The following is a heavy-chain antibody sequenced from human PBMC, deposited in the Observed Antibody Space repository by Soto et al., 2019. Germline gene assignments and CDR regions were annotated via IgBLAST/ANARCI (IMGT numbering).Heavy chain of an antibody. J-gene: IGHJ4*02. V-gene: IGHV3-33*01. D-gene: IGHD6-13*01. CDR3: ARDDEAYSSSWYRS. Sequence: QVQLVESGGGVVQPGRSLRLSCAASGFTFSSYGMHWVRQAPGKGLEWVAVIWYDGSNKYYADSVKGRFTISRDNSKNTLCLQMNSPRAEDTAVYYGARDDEAYSSSWYRSWGQGTLVTVSS. CDR1: GFTFSSYG. CDR2: IWYDGSNK.